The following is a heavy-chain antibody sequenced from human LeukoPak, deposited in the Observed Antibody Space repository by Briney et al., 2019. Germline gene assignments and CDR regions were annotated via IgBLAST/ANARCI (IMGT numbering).Heavy chain of an antibody. V-gene: IGHV4-39*07. J-gene: IGHJ6*02. CDR1: GGSISSSSYY. CDR3: ARVMSASGVNPSKGSPGVYYGMDV. CDR2: IYYSGST. Sequence: SETLSLTCTVSGGSISSSSYYWGWLRQPPGRGLEWIGSIYYSGSTYYNPSLKSRVTISVDTSKNQFSLKLSSVTAADTAVYYCARVMSASGVNPSKGSPGVYYGMDVWGQGTTVTVSS. D-gene: IGHD1-26*01.